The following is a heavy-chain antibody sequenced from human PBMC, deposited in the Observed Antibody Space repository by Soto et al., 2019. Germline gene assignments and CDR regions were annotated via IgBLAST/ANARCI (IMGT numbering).Heavy chain of an antibody. J-gene: IGHJ4*02. CDR3: ARDKSGPADS. Sequence: EVQLVESGGGLVQPGGSLRLSCGASGFTFTNYWMHWVRQAPGKGLVWVSLIKSDGTTTPYADSVKGRFTISRDNAKNTVYLQMNHLRVVDTTVYYCARDKSGPADSWGQGTLVTVSS. D-gene: IGHD5-12*01. CDR2: IKSDGTTT. CDR1: GFTFTNYW. V-gene: IGHV3-74*01.